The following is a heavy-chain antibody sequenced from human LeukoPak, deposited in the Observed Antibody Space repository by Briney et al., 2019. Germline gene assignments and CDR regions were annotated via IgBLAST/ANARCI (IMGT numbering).Heavy chain of an antibody. CDR1: GGSISSYY. J-gene: IGHJ3*02. V-gene: IGHV4-59*01. CDR2: VHNNVNT. Sequence: SETLSLTCTVSGGSISSYYWSWIRLAPGKGLEWIGNVHNNVNTNYNPALKSRATILIDTSKNQFSLKLSSMTAADTAVYYCASTKQWLAFDIWGQGTTVTVSS. D-gene: IGHD6-19*01. CDR3: ASTKQWLAFDI.